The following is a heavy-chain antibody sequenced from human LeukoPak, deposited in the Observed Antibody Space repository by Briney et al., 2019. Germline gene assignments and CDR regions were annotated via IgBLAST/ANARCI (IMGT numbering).Heavy chain of an antibody. D-gene: IGHD6-19*01. J-gene: IGHJ4*02. CDR2: FDPEDGET. CDR1: GYTLTELS. V-gene: IGHV1-24*01. CDR3: ATSQQGYSSGWYDY. Sequence: ASVKVSCKVSGYTLTELSMHWVRQAPGKGLEWMGGFDPEDGETIYAQKFQGRVTMTEDTSTDTAYMELSSLRSEDTAVYYCATSQQGYSSGWYDYWGQGTLVTVSS.